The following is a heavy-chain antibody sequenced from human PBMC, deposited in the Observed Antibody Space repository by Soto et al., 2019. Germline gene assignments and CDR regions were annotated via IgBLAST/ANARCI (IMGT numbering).Heavy chain of an antibody. CDR2: ISYDGSNE. CDR3: SRDGKAVLVRGVDY. D-gene: IGHD3-10*01. J-gene: IGHJ4*02. CDR1: GFSFSSYA. V-gene: IGHV3-30-3*01. Sequence: QVQLVESGGGVVQSGRSLRLSCVASGFSFSSYAMHWVRQAPGKGLEWVALISYDGSNEYYADSVKGRFTISRDNSKNTLYLQMNSLRPEDTAVYFCSRDGKAVLVRGVDYWGQGILVTVSS.